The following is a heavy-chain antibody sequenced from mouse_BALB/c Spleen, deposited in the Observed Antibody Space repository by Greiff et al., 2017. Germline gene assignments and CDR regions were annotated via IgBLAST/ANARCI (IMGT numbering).Heavy chain of an antibody. CDR1: GYSFTGYF. J-gene: IGHJ2*01. CDR3: ARYDYEGYYFDY. Sequence: VQLQQSGPELVKPGASVKISCKASGYSFTGYFMNWVMQSHGKSLEWIGRINPYNGDTFYNQKFKGKATLTVDKSSSTAHMELRSLASEDSAVYYCARYDYEGYYFDYWGQGTTLTVSS. V-gene: IGHV1-20*02. CDR2: INPYNGDT. D-gene: IGHD2-4*01.